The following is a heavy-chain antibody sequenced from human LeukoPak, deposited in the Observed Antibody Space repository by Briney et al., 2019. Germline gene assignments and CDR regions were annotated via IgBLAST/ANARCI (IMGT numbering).Heavy chain of an antibody. Sequence: SETLSLTCTDSGYSISSGYYWGWIRQPPGKGLEWIGSIYHSGSTYYNPSLKSRVTISVDTSKNQFSLKLSSVTAADTAVYYCARGPQEYYDFWSGYPSFDYWGQGTLVTVSS. V-gene: IGHV4-38-2*02. CDR3: ARGPQEYYDFWSGYPSFDY. CDR2: IYHSGST. D-gene: IGHD3-3*01. CDR1: GYSISSGYY. J-gene: IGHJ4*02.